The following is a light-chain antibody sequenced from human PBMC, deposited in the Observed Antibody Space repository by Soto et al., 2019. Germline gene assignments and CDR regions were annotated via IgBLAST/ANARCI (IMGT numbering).Light chain of an antibody. CDR3: QQTYRPPRT. Sequence: DIQMTQSPSSVSASVGDSVSFACQSSQTVKNNVNWYQHKRGKAPKLLISGSSNLQNGVPPRVSGSGTGTDFTLTINSLHPEDAATCDCQQTYRPPRTFGQGNSV. CDR2: GSS. V-gene: IGKV1-39*01. CDR1: QTVKNN. J-gene: IGKJ1*01.